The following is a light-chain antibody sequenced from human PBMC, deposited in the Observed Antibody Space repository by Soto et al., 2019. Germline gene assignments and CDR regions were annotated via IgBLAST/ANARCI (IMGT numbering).Light chain of an antibody. Sequence: DIQLTQSPSFLSASVGDRVTITCRARQGISNYLAWYQQKPGKAPKLLIYAASTLQSGVPSRFSGSGSGTEFTLTISSLQPEDSATYYCQQLNSYPLTFGGGTKVEIK. CDR2: AAS. CDR1: QGISNY. V-gene: IGKV1-9*01. CDR3: QQLNSYPLT. J-gene: IGKJ4*02.